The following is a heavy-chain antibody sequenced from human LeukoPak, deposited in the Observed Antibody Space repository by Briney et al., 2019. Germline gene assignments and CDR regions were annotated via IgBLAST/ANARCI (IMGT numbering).Heavy chain of an antibody. CDR3: ARLYRLVRGVITYFDY. J-gene: IGHJ4*02. CDR1: EYIFTNYW. D-gene: IGHD3-10*01. CDR2: IYPGESET. V-gene: IGHV5-51*01. Sequence: GESLKISCKGSEYIFTNYWIGWVRQMPGKGLEGMGIIYPGESETRYSPSFQGQVTISADKSISTAYLQWSSLKASDTAMYYCARLYRLVRGVITYFDYWGQGTLVTVSS.